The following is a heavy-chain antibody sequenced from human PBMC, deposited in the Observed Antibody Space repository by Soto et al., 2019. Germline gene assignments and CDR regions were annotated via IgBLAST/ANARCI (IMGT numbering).Heavy chain of an antibody. CDR3: AKEKQQLASYYYYGMDV. D-gene: IGHD6-13*01. J-gene: IGHJ6*02. V-gene: IGHV3-30*18. CDR1: GFTFSSYA. Sequence: GGSLRLSCAASGFTFSSYAMSWVRQAPGKGLEWVAVISYDGSNKYYADSVKGRFTISRDNSKNTLYLQMNSLRAEDTAVYYCAKEKQQLASYYYYGMDVWGQGTTVTVSS. CDR2: ISYDGSNK.